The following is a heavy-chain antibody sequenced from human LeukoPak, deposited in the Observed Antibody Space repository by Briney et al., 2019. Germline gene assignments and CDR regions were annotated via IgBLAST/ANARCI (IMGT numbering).Heavy chain of an antibody. D-gene: IGHD5-18*01. V-gene: IGHV4-59*01. Sequence: PSETLSLTCTVSGGSISSYYWSWIRRPPGKGLEWIGYIYYSGSTNYNPSLKSRVTISVDTSKNQFSLKLSSVTAADTAVYYCARANSYVHAFDYWGQGTLVTVSS. J-gene: IGHJ4*02. CDR3: ARANSYVHAFDY. CDR2: IYYSGST. CDR1: GGSISSYY.